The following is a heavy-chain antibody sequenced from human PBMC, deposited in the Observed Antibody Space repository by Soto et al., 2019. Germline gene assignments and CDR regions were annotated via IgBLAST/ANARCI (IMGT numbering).Heavy chain of an antibody. V-gene: IGHV4-31*03. J-gene: IGHJ4*02. CDR3: ARDAGGGTGSYYRYFDY. CDR1: GASISVHTYY. Sequence: QVHLQESGPGLVKPSQTLSLTCTVSGASISVHTYYWSWVRQLPGKGLESIGHIYNTGSTYYNPSLKXRXTXSXXTSKNQFSLKLNSVTAADTAVYYCARDAGGGTGSYYRYFDYWGQGILVTVSS. CDR2: IYNTGST. D-gene: IGHD3-10*01.